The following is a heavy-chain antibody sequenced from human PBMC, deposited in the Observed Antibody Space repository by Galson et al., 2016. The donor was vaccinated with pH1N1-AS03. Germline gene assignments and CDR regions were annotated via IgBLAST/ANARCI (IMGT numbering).Heavy chain of an antibody. CDR2: IIAIFRTT. D-gene: IGHD2/OR15-2a*01. Sequence: SVKVSCKASGGTFNSNAISWVRQAPGQGLEWMGGIIAIFRTTIYAQKFQGRVTITADEFMRTVNMELSSLTSEDTAVYYCARGRGYHLRGTTDYWGLGTLVTVSS. J-gene: IGHJ4*02. V-gene: IGHV1-69*13. CDR3: ARGRGYHLRGTTDY. CDR1: GGTFNSNA.